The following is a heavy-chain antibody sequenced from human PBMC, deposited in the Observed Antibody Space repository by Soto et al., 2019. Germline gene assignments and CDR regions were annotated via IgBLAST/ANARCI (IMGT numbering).Heavy chain of an antibody. CDR1: GFTFSSYR. V-gene: IGHV3-21*01. CDR2: ISSSSSYI. Sequence: GSLRLSCAASGFTFSSYRTNWVRQAPGKGLEWVSSISSSSSYIYYADSVKGRFTISRDNAKNSLYLQMNSLRAEDTAVYYCARDFLRFLEWSYLNYYGMDVWGQGTTVTVSS. CDR3: ARDFLRFLEWSYLNYYGMDV. J-gene: IGHJ6*02. D-gene: IGHD3-3*01.